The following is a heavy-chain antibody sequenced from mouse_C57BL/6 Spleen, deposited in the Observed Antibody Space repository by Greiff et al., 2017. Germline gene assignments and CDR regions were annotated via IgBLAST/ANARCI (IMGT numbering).Heavy chain of an antibody. J-gene: IGHJ2*01. CDR1: GYTFTDYE. CDR2: IDPETGGT. CDR3: TRSHYYGSSYPY. D-gene: IGHD1-1*01. Sequence: VQLQQSGAELVRPGASVTLSCKASGYTFTDYEMHWVKQTPVHGLEWIGAIDPETGGTAYNQKFKGKAILTADKSSSTAYMELRSLTSEDSAVYYCTRSHYYGSSYPYWGQGTTLTVSS. V-gene: IGHV1-15*01.